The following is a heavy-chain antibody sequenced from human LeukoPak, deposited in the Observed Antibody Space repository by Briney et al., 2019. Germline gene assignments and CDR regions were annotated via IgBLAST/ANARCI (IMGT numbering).Heavy chain of an antibody. CDR3: ARQTGSGLFILP. CDR1: GVSISSSNSY. Sequence: SETLSLTCTVSGVSISSSNSYWGWIRQPPGKGLEWIGSIYYSGNTYYNASLKSQVSISIDMSKNQFSLRLTSVTAADTAVYYCARQTGSGLFILPGGQGTLVTVSS. D-gene: IGHD3/OR15-3a*01. CDR2: IYYSGNT. V-gene: IGHV4-39*01. J-gene: IGHJ4*02.